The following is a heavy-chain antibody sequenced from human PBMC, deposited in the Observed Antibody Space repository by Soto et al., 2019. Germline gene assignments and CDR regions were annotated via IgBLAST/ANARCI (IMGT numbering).Heavy chain of an antibody. CDR3: ARDIAAAGSHLY. V-gene: IGHV3-21*01. CDR2: ISSSSSYI. J-gene: IGHJ4*02. CDR1: GFTFSSYS. Sequence: GGSLRLSCAASGFTFSSYSMNWVRQAPGKGLEWVSSISSSSSYIYYADSVKGRFTISRDNAKNSLYLQMNSLRAEDTAVYYCARDIAAAGSHLYWGQGTLVTVSS. D-gene: IGHD6-13*01.